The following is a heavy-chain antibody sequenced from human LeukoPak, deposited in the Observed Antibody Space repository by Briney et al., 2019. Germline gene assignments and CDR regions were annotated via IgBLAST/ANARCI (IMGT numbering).Heavy chain of an antibody. CDR3: ARVGRSGSPGAFDI. CDR2: IRPQNGAT. Sequence: ASVKVSCRASGYTFHTYDITWVRQAPGQGLEWMGGIRPQNGATNYAQKLQGRVTMTKDASTSTVEMELRRLRSDDTAVYYCARVGRSGSPGAFDIWGQGTMVIVSA. V-gene: IGHV1-18*01. D-gene: IGHD1-26*01. J-gene: IGHJ3*02. CDR1: GYTFHTYD.